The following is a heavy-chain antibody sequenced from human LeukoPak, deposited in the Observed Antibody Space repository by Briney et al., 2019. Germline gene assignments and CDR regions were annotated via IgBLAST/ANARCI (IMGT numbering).Heavy chain of an antibody. CDR1: GFTFSSYA. Sequence: GRSLRLSCAASGFTFSSYAMHWVRQAPGKGLEWVAVISYDGSNKYHADSVKGRFTISRDNSKNTLYLQMNSLRAEDTAVYYCARDYYDYVWGSYRYLVSGLLGYWGQGTLVTVSS. V-gene: IGHV3-30-3*01. J-gene: IGHJ4*02. CDR2: ISYDGSNK. CDR3: ARDYYDYVWGSYRYLVSGLLGY. D-gene: IGHD3-16*02.